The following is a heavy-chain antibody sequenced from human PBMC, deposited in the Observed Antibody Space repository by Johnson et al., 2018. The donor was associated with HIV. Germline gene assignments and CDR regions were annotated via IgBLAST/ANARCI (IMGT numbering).Heavy chain of an antibody. D-gene: IGHD3-16*01. CDR1: GITFSSYW. V-gene: IGHV3-7*02. CDR2: IKQDGSEK. CDR3: VRGSLTDDSFPD. Sequence: VKLVESGGGLVQPGGSLRLSCAASGITFSSYWMSWVRQAPGKGLEWVANIKQDGSEKYYVDSVKGRFTISRDNSRNTLSLQMYSLTSEDTATYYCVRGSLTDDSFPDWGQGTMVLVSS. J-gene: IGHJ3*01.